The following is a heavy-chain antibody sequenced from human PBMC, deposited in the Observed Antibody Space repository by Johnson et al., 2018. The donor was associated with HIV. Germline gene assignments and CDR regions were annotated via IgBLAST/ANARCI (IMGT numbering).Heavy chain of an antibody. CDR1: GFSVSYNY. J-gene: IGHJ3*02. CDR3: ARSPEGDAFDI. CDR2: ISSGGVT. Sequence: VQLVESGGGLVQPGGSLRLSCAVSGFSVSYNYMSWVRQAPGKGLEWVSVISSGGVTYYIDSVKGRFTISRDSSKNTLYLQMNSRRAEDTAVYYCARSPEGDAFDIWGQGTMVTVSS. V-gene: IGHV3-66*01.